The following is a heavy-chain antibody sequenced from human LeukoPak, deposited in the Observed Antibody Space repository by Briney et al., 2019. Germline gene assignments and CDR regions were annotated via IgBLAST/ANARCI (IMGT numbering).Heavy chain of an antibody. CDR2: IWYDGSNK. V-gene: IGHV3-33*01. CDR3: ARDRLQYYYYGMDV. D-gene: IGHD4-11*01. CDR1: GFTFSSYG. Sequence: GGSLRLSCAASGFTFSSYGMHWARQAPGKGLEWVAVIWYDGSNKYYADSVKGRFTISRDNSKNTLYLQMNSLRAEDTAVYYCARDRLQYYYYGMDVWGQGTTVTVSS. J-gene: IGHJ6*02.